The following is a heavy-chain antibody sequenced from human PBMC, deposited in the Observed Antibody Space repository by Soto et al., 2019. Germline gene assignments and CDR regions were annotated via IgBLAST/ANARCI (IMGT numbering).Heavy chain of an antibody. J-gene: IGHJ4*01. V-gene: IGHV3-21*02. CDR1: GFSFSDYS. CDR2: ITHTGTNA. Sequence: EVQLVESGGGLVRPGGSLRLSCTASGFSFSDYSFNWVRQAPGKGLEWVSSITHTGTNAYYAYSVKGRFTISRDSPNNSPMLQTTNLSAEDTGVYHRALAHHHDSYTHYCGHATLVTGSS. CDR3: ALAHHHDSYTHY. D-gene: IGHD3-16*01.